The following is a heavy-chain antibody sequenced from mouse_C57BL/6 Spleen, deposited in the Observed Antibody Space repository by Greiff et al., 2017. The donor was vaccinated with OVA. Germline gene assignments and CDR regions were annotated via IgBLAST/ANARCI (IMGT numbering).Heavy chain of an antibody. Sequence: QVQLQQPGAELVRPGSSVKLSCKASGYTFTSYWMDWVKQRPGQGLEWIGNIYPSDSETNYNQKFKDKATLTVDKSYSTAYMQLSSLTSEDSAGYYCARVDGYYQFAYWGQGTLVTVSS. CDR3: ARVDGYYQFAY. J-gene: IGHJ3*01. CDR2: IYPSDSET. V-gene: IGHV1-61*01. D-gene: IGHD2-3*01. CDR1: GYTFTSYW.